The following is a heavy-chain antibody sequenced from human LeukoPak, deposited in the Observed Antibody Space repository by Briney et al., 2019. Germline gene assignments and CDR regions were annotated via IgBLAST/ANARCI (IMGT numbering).Heavy chain of an antibody. CDR1: GGSINNYNYY. Sequence: SETLSLTCTVSGGSINNYNYYWGWIRQPPGKGLEWIGSIYYSGSTYHNPSLKSRVTISVDTSKNQFSLKLSSVTAADTAVYYCARLIVATIGLDYWGQGTLVTVSS. J-gene: IGHJ4*02. CDR2: IYYSGST. V-gene: IGHV4-39*07. D-gene: IGHD5-12*01. CDR3: ARLIVATIGLDY.